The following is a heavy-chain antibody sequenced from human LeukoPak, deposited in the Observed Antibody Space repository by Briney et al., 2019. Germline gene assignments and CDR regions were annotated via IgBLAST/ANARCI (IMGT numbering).Heavy chain of an antibody. CDR3: ATISNYDSYYYYGMDV. Sequence: GGSLRLSCAASGFTFSSYAMHWVRQAPGKGLEWVASIAYDGINKCIADSVKGRFTISRDNAKNSLYLQMNSLRAEDTAVYYCATISNYDSYYYYGMDVWGQGTTVTVSS. V-gene: IGHV3-30-3*01. D-gene: IGHD4-11*01. CDR2: IAYDGINK. CDR1: GFTFSSYA. J-gene: IGHJ6*02.